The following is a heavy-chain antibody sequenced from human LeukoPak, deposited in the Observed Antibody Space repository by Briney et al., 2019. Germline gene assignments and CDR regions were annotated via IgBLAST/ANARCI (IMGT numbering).Heavy chain of an antibody. CDR1: GYTFTGYY. CDR3: ALVVVVAATPPRYFDL. D-gene: IGHD2-15*01. J-gene: IGHJ2*01. Sequence: ASVKVSCKASGYTFTGYYMHWVRQAPGQGLEWMGWINPNSGGTNYAQKFQGRVTMTRDTSISTAYMELSRLRSDDTAVYYCALVVVVAATPPRYFDLWGRGTLVTVSS. V-gene: IGHV1-2*02. CDR2: INPNSGGT.